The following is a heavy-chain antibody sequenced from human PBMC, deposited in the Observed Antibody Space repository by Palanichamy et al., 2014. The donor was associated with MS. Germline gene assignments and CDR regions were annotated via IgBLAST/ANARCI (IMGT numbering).Heavy chain of an antibody. CDR2: IWYDGSNK. CDR1: GFTFSSYG. D-gene: IGHD1-26*01. V-gene: IGHV3-33*01. J-gene: IGHJ4*02. Sequence: QVQLVESGGGVVQPGRSLRLSCAASGFTFSSYGMHWVRQAPGKGLEWVAVIWYDGSNKYYADSVKGRFTISRDNSKNTLYLQMNSLRAEDTAVYYCARDRWELPHDYWGQGTLVTVSS. CDR3: ARDRWELPHDY.